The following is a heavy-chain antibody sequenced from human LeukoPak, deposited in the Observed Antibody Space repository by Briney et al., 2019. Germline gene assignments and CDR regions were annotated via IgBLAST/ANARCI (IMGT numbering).Heavy chain of an antibody. Sequence: GGSLRLSCAASGFTFSDNYMSWIRQAPGKGLEWVSYISSSGSTIYYADSVKGRFTISRDNAKNSLYLQMNSLRAEDTAVYYCARELTGPYGSGSHFDYWGQGTLVTVSS. J-gene: IGHJ4*02. CDR1: GFTFSDNY. CDR3: ARELTGPYGSGSHFDY. D-gene: IGHD3-10*01. CDR2: ISSSGSTI. V-gene: IGHV3-11*01.